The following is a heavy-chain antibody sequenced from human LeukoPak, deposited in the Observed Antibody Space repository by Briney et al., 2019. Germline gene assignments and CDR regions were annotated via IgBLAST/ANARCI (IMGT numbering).Heavy chain of an antibody. CDR2: IYHSGST. CDR3: ARRANSGSTKGAFDI. J-gene: IGHJ3*02. V-gene: IGHV4-38-2*02. Sequence: SETLSLTCTVSGYSISNGYYWGWIRQPPGKGLEWIGSIYHSGSTYYNPSLKSRVTISVDTSKNQFSLRLSSVTAADTAVYYCARRANSGSTKGAFDIWGQGTMVTVPS. D-gene: IGHD1-26*01. CDR1: GYSISNGYY.